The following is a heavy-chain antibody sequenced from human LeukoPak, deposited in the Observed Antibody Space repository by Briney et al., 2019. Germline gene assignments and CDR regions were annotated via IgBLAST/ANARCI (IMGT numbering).Heavy chain of an antibody. CDR1: GGSISSGGYY. Sequence: SETLSLTCTVSGGSISSGGYYWSWIRQHPGKGLEWIGYIYYSGSTYYNPSLKSRVTISVDTSKNQFSLKLSSATAADTAVYYCARVGGGNYYDSSGPSISFDYWGQGTLVTVSS. CDR3: ARVGGGNYYDSSGPSISFDY. V-gene: IGHV4-31*03. D-gene: IGHD3-22*01. J-gene: IGHJ4*02. CDR2: IYYSGST.